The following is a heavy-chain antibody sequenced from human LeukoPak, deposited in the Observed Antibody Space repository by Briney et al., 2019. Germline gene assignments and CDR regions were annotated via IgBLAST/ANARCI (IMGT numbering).Heavy chain of an antibody. CDR3: AREEVVAATGYYYYYGMDV. V-gene: IGHV1-69*13. CDR1: GGTFSSHA. Sequence: SVKVSCKASGGTFSSHAISWVRQAPGQGLEWMGGIIPIFGTANYAQKFQGRVTITADESTSTAYMELSSLRSEDTAVYYCAREEVVAATGYYYYYGMDVWGKGTTVTVSS. D-gene: IGHD2-15*01. J-gene: IGHJ6*04. CDR2: IIPIFGTA.